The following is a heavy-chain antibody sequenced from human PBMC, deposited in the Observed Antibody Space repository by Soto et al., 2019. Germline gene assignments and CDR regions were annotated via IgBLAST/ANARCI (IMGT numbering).Heavy chain of an antibody. CDR3: ARGIYYYDSSGYGGFDY. Sequence: QVQLVESGGGVVQPGRSLRLSCAASGFTFSSYAMHWVRQAPGKGLEWVAVISYDGSNKYYADSVEGRFTISRDNSKNTLYLQMNSLRAEDTAVYYCARGIYYYDSSGYGGFDYWGQGTLVTVSS. V-gene: IGHV3-30-3*01. D-gene: IGHD3-22*01. J-gene: IGHJ4*02. CDR2: ISYDGSNK. CDR1: GFTFSSYA.